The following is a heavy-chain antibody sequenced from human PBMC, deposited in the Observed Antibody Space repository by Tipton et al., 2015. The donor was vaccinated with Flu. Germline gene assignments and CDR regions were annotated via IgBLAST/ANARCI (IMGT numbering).Heavy chain of an antibody. V-gene: IGHV4-39*01. CDR2: IFPSGTT. D-gene: IGHD3-10*02. J-gene: IGHJ4*02. CDR1: SGSIGSTNYF. Sequence: TLSLTCTVSSGSIGSTNYFCAWIRQPPGKRLELIGSIFPSGTTYYNPSLKSRVTISVDTSKSQFSLMLRFVTAADTAVYYCARLSYYDVDLKNFYFDYWGQGALVTVSS. CDR3: ARLSYYDVDLKNFYFDY.